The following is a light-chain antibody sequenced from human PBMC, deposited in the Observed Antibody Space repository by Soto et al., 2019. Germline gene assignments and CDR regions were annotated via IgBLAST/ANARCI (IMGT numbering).Light chain of an antibody. J-gene: IGKJ3*01. CDR1: QSISSY. CDR3: QQSYGSPPFT. Sequence: DIQMTQSPSPLSASVGDRVYITCRTSQSISSYLNWYQAKPGKAPKLLIYEASTLESGVPSRFSGSGSGTHFTLTISSLQPEDSATYYCQQSYGSPPFTFGPGTRVDI. CDR2: EAS. V-gene: IGKV1-39*01.